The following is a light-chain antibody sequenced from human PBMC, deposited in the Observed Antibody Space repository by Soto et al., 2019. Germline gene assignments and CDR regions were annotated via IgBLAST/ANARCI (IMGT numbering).Light chain of an antibody. CDR1: SSDVGGYNY. V-gene: IGLV2-14*01. CDR2: EVS. J-gene: IGLJ2*01. CDR3: TSYTSNSTLVV. Sequence: QSALTQPAAVSGSPGQSITISCTGTSSDVGGYNYVSWHQQHPGKAPKLMIYEVSNRPSGVSNRFSGSKSGNTASLTISGLQADDEADYYCTSYTSNSTLVVFGGGTKLTVL.